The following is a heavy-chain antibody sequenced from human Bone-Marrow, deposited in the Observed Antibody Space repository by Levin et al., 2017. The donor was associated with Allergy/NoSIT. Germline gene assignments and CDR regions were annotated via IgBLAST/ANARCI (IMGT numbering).Heavy chain of an antibody. D-gene: IGHD5-12*01. Sequence: SETLSLTCAISGDSVSSNSAAWNWIRQSPSRGLEWLGRTYYRSKWYNDYAVSVKSRITINPDTSKNQFSLQLNSVTPEDTAVYYCARDYGRIPRSFIVATISSYYYYYMDVWGKGTTVTVSS. CDR1: GDSVSSNSAA. CDR2: TYYRSKWYN. V-gene: IGHV6-1*01. J-gene: IGHJ6*03. CDR3: ARDYGRIPRSFIVATISSYYYYYMDV.